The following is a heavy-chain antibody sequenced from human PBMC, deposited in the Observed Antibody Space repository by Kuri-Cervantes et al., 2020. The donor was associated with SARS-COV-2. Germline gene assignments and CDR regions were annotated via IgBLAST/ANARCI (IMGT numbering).Heavy chain of an antibody. D-gene: IGHD2-21*02. V-gene: IGHV3-9*01. CDR3: AKGGRGDCGGDCYSLDAFDI. CDR1: GGTVDDYA. CDR2: ISWNSGSI. Sequence: SLKTSRAASGGTVDDYAMHWVRQAPGKGLEWVSGISWNSGSIGYADSVKGRFTISRDNAKNTVYVQMNSLRAEDTALYYCAKGGRGDCGGDCYSLDAFDIWGQGTMVTVSS. J-gene: IGHJ3*02.